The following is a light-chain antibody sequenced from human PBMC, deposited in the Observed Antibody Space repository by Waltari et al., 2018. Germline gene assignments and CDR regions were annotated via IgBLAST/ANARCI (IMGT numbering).Light chain of an antibody. CDR3: SSYAGSNNLV. J-gene: IGLJ2*01. Sequence: QSALTQPPSASGSPGQSVTISCTGTSSDVGDYVSWYQQHPGKAPKHMISEVTKRPSGGPDRFSGSKSGNTASLTVSGLQAEDEADYYCSSYAGSNNLVFGGGTKLTVL. V-gene: IGLV2-8*01. CDR2: EVT. CDR1: SSDVGDY.